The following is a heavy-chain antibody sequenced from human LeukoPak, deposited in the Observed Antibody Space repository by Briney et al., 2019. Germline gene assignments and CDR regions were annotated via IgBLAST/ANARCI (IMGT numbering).Heavy chain of an antibody. CDR3: ARGMYSSSWYSFDY. CDR1: GGSFSGYY. CDR2: INHSGST. J-gene: IGHJ4*02. D-gene: IGHD6-13*01. Sequence: SETLSLTCAVYGGSFSGYYWSWIRQPPGKGLEWIGEINHSGSTNYNPSLKSRVTISVDTSKNQFSLKLSSVTAADTAVYYCARGMYSSSWYSFDYWGPGTLVTVSS. V-gene: IGHV4-34*01.